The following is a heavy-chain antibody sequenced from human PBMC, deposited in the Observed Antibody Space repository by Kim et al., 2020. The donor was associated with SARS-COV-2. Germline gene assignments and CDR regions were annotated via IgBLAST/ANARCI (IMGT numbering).Heavy chain of an antibody. D-gene: IGHD2-2*01. CDR1: GGTFSSYA. V-gene: IGHV1-69*13. J-gene: IGHJ5*02. CDR2: IIPIFGTA. CDR3: ASRYCSSTSCYEGWFDP. Sequence: SVKVSCKASGGTFSSYAISWVRQAPGQGLEWMGGIIPIFGTANYAQKFQGRVTITADESTSTAYMELSSLRSEDTAVYYCASRYCSSTSCYEGWFDPWGQGTLVTVSS.